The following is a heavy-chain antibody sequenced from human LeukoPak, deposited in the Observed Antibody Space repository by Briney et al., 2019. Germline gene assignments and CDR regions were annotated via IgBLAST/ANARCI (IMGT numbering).Heavy chain of an antibody. J-gene: IGHJ4*02. D-gene: IGHD2-2*01. V-gene: IGHV3-30*02. CDR3: AKDGCSSTSCSYFDY. CDR1: RFTFSSYG. CDR2: IRYDGSNK. Sequence: GGSLRLSCAPSRFTFSSYGMHCVRQAPGKGLEWVAFIRYDGSNKYYADSVKGRFTISRDNSKNTLYLQMNSLRAEDTAVDYCAKDGCSSTSCSYFDYWGQGTLVTVSS.